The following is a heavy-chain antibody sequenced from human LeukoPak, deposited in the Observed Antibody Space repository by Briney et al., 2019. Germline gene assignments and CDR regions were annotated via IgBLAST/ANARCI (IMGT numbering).Heavy chain of an antibody. CDR1: GGSFSGYY. CDR3: ARARFVVVVAAHFDY. CDR2: INHSGST. D-gene: IGHD2-15*01. Sequence: SETLSLTCAVYGGSFSGYYRSWIRQPPGKGLEWIGEINHSGSTNYNPSLKSRVTISVDTSKNQFSLKLSSVTAADTAVYYCARARFVVVVAAHFDYWGQGTLVTVSS. J-gene: IGHJ4*02. V-gene: IGHV4-34*01.